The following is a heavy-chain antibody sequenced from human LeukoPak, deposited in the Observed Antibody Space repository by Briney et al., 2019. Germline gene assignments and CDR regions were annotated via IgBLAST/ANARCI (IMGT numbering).Heavy chain of an antibody. CDR2: ISYSGTT. V-gene: IGHV4-59*02. CDR1: GGSVSSYF. Sequence: PSETLSLTCTVAGGSVSSYFWSWIRQPPGKGLEWIGYISYSGTTNYNPSLKSRVTISLDTSKNQFSLKLSSVTAADTAIYYCARLRPGGSNDYGLDVWGQGTTVTVSS. D-gene: IGHD2-15*01. J-gene: IGHJ6*02. CDR3: ARLRPGGSNDYGLDV.